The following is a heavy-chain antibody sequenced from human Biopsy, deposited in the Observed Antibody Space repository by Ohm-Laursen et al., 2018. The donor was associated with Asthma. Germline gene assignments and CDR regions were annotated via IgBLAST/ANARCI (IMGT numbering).Heavy chain of an antibody. CDR3: ARIKIRIGAGTDRYFDL. Sequence: ASVKASCKASGYPFTDYYVHWVRQAPGQGLEWMGRIDPNSGGTNYAQKFLGRVTMTRDTSVNTALMVLSRLRSDDTAVYYCARIKIRIGAGTDRYFDLWGRGTLVTVSS. J-gene: IGHJ2*01. D-gene: IGHD3-16*01. V-gene: IGHV1-2*06. CDR1: GYPFTDYY. CDR2: IDPNSGGT.